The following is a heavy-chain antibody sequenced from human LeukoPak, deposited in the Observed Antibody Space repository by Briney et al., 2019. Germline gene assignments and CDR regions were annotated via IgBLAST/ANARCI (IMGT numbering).Heavy chain of an antibody. CDR2: ISSSSSYI. J-gene: IGHJ4*02. CDR3: ARSPETYYYGSGSYDDY. V-gene: IGHV3-21*01. D-gene: IGHD3-10*01. Sequence: GGSLRLSCAASGFTFSSYSMNWVRQAPGKGLEWVSSISSSSSYIYYADSVKGRFTISRENAKNSLYLQMNSLRAEDTAVYYCARSPETYYYGSGSYDDYWGQGTLVTVSS. CDR1: GFTFSSYS.